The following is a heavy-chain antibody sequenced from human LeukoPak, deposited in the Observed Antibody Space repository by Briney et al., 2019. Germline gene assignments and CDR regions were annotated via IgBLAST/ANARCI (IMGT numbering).Heavy chain of an antibody. Sequence: GGSLSLSCAASGFTFSSYAMSWVRQAPGKGLEWVSAISGSGGSTYYADSVKGRFTISRDNSKNTLYLQMNSLRAEDTAVYYCAEQRYFDWSPFDYWGQGTLVTVSS. D-gene: IGHD3-9*01. CDR1: GFTFSSYA. J-gene: IGHJ4*02. CDR3: AEQRYFDWSPFDY. CDR2: ISGSGGST. V-gene: IGHV3-23*01.